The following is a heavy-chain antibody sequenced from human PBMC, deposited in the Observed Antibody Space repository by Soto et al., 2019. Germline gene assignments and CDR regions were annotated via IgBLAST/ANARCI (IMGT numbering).Heavy chain of an antibody. V-gene: IGHV4-39*01. D-gene: IGHD6-6*01. CDR1: GGSISSSGYY. Sequence: SETLSLTCTVSGGSISSSGYYWGWIRQPPGKGLECIGNIYYGGSTYYNPSLKSRVAISLDTSKNQFSLSLNSVTAADTAVYYCARSSIEPRVFMYPFDSWGQGTLVTVSS. CDR3: ARSSIEPRVFMYPFDS. CDR2: IYYGGST. J-gene: IGHJ4*02.